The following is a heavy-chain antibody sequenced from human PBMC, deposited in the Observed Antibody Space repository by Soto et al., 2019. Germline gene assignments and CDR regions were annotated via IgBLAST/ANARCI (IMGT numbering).Heavy chain of an antibody. CDR3: ARRYGGNFAY. D-gene: IGHD1-26*01. Sequence: QVQLQESGPGLVKPSETLSLTCTVSGGSISSYYWSWIRQPPGKGLEWIGYIYYSGSTNYNPSHKIRVTISVDTSKNLFALKLSSVTAADTAAYYWARRYGGNFAYWGQGTLVAVSS. CDR1: GGSISSYY. J-gene: IGHJ4*02. V-gene: IGHV4-59*01. CDR2: IYYSGST.